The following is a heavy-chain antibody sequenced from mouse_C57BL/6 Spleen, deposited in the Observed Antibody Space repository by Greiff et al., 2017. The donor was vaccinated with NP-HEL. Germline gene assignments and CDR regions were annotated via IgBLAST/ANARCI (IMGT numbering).Heavy chain of an antibody. CDR2: IRNKANGYTT. J-gene: IGHJ4*01. CDR1: GFTFTDYY. D-gene: IGHD1-1*01. CDR3: ARTTVVDAMDY. Sequence: DVMLVESGGGLVQPGGSLSLSCAASGFTFTDYYMSWVRQPPGKALEWLGFIRNKANGYTTEYSASVKGRFTISRDNSQSILYLQMNALRAEDSATYYCARTTVVDAMDYWGQGTSVTVSS. V-gene: IGHV7-3*01.